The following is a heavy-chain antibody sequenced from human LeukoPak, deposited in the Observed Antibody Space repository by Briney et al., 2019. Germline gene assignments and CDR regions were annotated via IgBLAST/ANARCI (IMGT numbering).Heavy chain of an antibody. CDR1: GGTFSSYA. CDR3: AKGCTLFWLKDAFDV. V-gene: IGHV1-69*13. D-gene: IGHD3-9*01. CDR2: IIPIFGTA. J-gene: IGHJ3*01. Sequence: ASVKVSCKASGGTFSSYAISWVRQAPGQGLEWMGGIIPIFGTANYAQKFQGRVTITADESTSTAYMELSSPRAEDTAVYYCAKGCTLFWLKDAFDVWGQGTMVTVSS.